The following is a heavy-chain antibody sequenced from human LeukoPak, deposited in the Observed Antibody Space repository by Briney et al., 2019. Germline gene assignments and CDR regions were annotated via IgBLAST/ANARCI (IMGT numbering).Heavy chain of an antibody. Sequence: PGGSLRLSCVASEFIFSNYAMFWVRQAPGKGLEWVAVISYDGSYRNYADSVKGRFTISRDNSKNTLYLQMNSLRAEDTAVFHCAKDRASGSYSGAFDIWGQGTMVTVSS. D-gene: IGHD3-10*01. CDR2: ISYDGSYR. J-gene: IGHJ3*02. CDR1: EFIFSNYA. V-gene: IGHV3-30*18. CDR3: AKDRASGSYSGAFDI.